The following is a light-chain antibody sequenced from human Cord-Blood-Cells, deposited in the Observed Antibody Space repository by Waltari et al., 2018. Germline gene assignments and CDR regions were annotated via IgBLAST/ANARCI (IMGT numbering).Light chain of an antibody. CDR3: QSYDSSNHVV. CDR1: SGSIASNY. J-gene: IGLJ2*01. CDR2: ADT. Sequence: NFMLTQPHSVSESPGKTVTISCTGSSGSIASNYVQWYQQRPGRAPTTVITADTPRPSGVPDRFSGSIDSSSNSASLTISGLKTEDEADYYCQSYDSSNHVVFGGGTKLTVL. V-gene: IGLV6-57*02.